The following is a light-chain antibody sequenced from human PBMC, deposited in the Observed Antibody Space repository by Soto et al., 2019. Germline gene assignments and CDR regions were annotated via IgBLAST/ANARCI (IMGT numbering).Light chain of an antibody. Sequence: DIVMTQSPATLSLSPGERATLSCRASQSVGTYLAWYQQKPGQAPRLLIYDSSKRATDIPARFSGSGSGTDFTLTISSLEPEDFAVYYCQQRSIWPPAFGGGTKLEIK. J-gene: IGKJ4*01. CDR2: DSS. V-gene: IGKV3-11*01. CDR1: QSVGTY. CDR3: QQRSIWPPA.